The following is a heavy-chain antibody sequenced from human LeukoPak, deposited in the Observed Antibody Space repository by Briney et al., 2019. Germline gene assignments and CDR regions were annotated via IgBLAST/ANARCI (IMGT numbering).Heavy chain of an antibody. CDR1: GFIFCDYY. Sequence: GGSLRLSCAASGFIFCDYYMSWIRQAPGKGLEWVSYISSSGSTIYYADSVKGRFTISRDNAKNTLYLQMNSLRDEDTAVYYCARDWFHAIDHWGQGTLVTVSS. J-gene: IGHJ4*02. CDR3: ARDWFHAIDH. CDR2: ISSSGSTI. V-gene: IGHV3-11*04. D-gene: IGHD2/OR15-2a*01.